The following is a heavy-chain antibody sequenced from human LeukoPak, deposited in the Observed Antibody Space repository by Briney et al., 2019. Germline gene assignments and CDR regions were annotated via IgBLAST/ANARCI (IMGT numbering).Heavy chain of an antibody. CDR3: ARWRRGRYNWFDP. D-gene: IGHD1-26*01. CDR1: GFDFSDYY. J-gene: IGHJ5*02. Sequence: PGGSLRLSCVASGFDFSDYYMSWIRQAPGKGLEWVSSIDPGSGVIYYGDSVKGRFTISRDNAKTSLDLQMNSLRVEDTAVYYCARWRRGRYNWFDPWGQGTLVAVST. V-gene: IGHV3-11*01. CDR2: IDPGSGVI.